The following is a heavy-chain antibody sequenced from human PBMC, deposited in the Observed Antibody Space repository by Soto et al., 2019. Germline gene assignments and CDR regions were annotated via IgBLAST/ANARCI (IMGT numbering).Heavy chain of an antibody. V-gene: IGHV3-23*01. Sequence: GGSLRLSCAASGFTFSSYAMSWVRQAPGKGLEWVSIISGSGGSTHYADCVKGRFTISRDNSKNTLYLQMNSVRAEDTAVYYCAKDFAYYGAGSPPNNWFDHWGQGTLVTVSS. CDR3: AKDFAYYGAGSPPNNWFDH. CDR1: GFTFSSYA. J-gene: IGHJ5*02. D-gene: IGHD3-10*01. CDR2: ISGSGGST.